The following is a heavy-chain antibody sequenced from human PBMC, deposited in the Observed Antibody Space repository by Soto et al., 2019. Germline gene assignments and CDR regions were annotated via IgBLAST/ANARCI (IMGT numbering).Heavy chain of an antibody. Sequence: GGSLRLSCAASGFTFSSYGMHWVRQAPGKGLEWVAVISYDGSNKYYADSVKGRFTISRDNSKNTLYLQMNSLRAEDTAVYYCAKDFRPSFMITFGGVNLRPLDYWGQGTLVTVSS. CDR3: AKDFRPSFMITFGGVNLRPLDY. D-gene: IGHD3-16*01. V-gene: IGHV3-30*18. CDR2: ISYDGSNK. J-gene: IGHJ4*02. CDR1: GFTFSSYG.